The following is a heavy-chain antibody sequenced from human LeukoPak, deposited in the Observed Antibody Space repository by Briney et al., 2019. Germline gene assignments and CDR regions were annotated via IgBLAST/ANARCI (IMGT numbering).Heavy chain of an antibody. V-gene: IGHV4-61*01. CDR1: GGSVSSGNYY. CDR2: IYYSGNT. Sequence: SETLSLTCTVSGGSVSSGNYYWSWIRQPPGKGLEWIGCIYYSGNTNYNPSLKSRVTISVDTSKNQFSLKLSSVTAADTAVYYCARLLADYLTLWFDPWGQGTLVTVSS. CDR3: ARLLADYLTLWFDP. D-gene: IGHD5-12*01. J-gene: IGHJ5*02.